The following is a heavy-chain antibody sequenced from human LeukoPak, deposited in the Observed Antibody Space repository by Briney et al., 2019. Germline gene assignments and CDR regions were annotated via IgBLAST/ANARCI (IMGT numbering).Heavy chain of an antibody. CDR3: ARGSMGYYDFWSGYRPSGYYYYMDV. CDR2: IYYSGST. CDR1: GGSISSYY. J-gene: IGHJ6*03. D-gene: IGHD3-3*01. Sequence: SETLSLTCTVSGGSISSYYWSWIRQPPGKGLEWIGYIYYSGSTNYNPSLKSRVTISVDTSKNQFSLKLSSVTAADTAVYYCARGSMGYYDFWSGYRPSGYYYYMDVWGKGTTVTVSS. V-gene: IGHV4-59*12.